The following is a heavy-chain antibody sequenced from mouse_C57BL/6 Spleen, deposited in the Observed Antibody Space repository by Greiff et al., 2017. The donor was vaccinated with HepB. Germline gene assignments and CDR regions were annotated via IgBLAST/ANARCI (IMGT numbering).Heavy chain of an antibody. D-gene: IGHD1-1*01. CDR1: GYSITSGYY. J-gene: IGHJ4*01. V-gene: IGHV3-6*01. CDR2: ISYDGSN. CDR3: ARGRYGSSYAMDY. Sequence: ESGPGLVKPSQSLSLTCSVTGYSITSGYYWNWIRQFPGNKLEWMGYISYDGSNNYNPSLKNRISITRDTSKNQFFLKLNSVTTEDTATYYCARGRYGSSYAMDYWGQGTSVTVSS.